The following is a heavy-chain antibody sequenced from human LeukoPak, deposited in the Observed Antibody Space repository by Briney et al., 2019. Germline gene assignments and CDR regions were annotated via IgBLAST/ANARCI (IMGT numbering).Heavy chain of an antibody. Sequence: GASVKVSCKAFGYTFTDYYIHWVKEAPGKGLEWMGRVDPEDGETTYAEKFQGRVTMTRNTSISTAYMELSSLRSEDTAVYYCARGRWGVVVPAVRKPPRAPYYFDYWGQGTLVTVSS. CDR2: VDPEDGET. D-gene: IGHD2-2*01. J-gene: IGHJ4*02. CDR1: GYTFTDYY. V-gene: IGHV1-69-2*01. CDR3: ARGRWGVVVPAVRKPPRAPYYFDY.